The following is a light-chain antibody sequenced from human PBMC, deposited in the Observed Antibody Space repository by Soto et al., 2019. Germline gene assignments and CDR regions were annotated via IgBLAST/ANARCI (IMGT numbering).Light chain of an antibody. CDR3: HQYNSYHT. CDR1: QSVNSW. V-gene: IGKV1-5*01. J-gene: IGKJ4*01. Sequence: DIQVTQSPSTLSAFVGDRVTITCRASQSVNSWLAWYQQRPGKAPKLLIYDASTLESGVPSRFSGSGSGTEFTLTISSLQPDDFATYYCHQYNSYHTFGGGTKVDIK. CDR2: DAS.